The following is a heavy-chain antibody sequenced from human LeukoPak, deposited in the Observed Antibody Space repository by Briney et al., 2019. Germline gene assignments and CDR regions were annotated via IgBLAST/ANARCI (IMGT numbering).Heavy chain of an antibody. CDR1: GFTFSSYE. CDR3: ARGGYRNYFFDY. D-gene: IGHD4-11*01. J-gene: IGHJ4*02. CDR2: ISSRGSTL. Sequence: GGSLRLSCAASGFTFSSYEKNWVRQAPGKGLEWISYISSRGSTLYYVDSEKGRFTISRDNAKNSQYLQMDSLRAEDTAVYYCARGGYRNYFFDYWGQGTLVTVSS. V-gene: IGHV3-48*03.